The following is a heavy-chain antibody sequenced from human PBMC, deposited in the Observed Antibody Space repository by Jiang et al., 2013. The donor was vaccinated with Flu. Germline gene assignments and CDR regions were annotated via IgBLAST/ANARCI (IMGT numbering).Heavy chain of an antibody. CDR1: GFTFSRSA. V-gene: IGHV3-23*01. CDR3: AKGLYADGLDV. J-gene: IGHJ6*02. CDR2: ISGSGNRT. Sequence: LVRAGGVPSRLSCAASGFTFSRSAMSWVRQAPGKGLEWVSGISGSGNRTYYADSVKGRYTISRDNPRNTLYLQVNSVKVDDTGLFYCAKGLYADGLDVWGQGTTVTVSS. D-gene: IGHD2-8*01.